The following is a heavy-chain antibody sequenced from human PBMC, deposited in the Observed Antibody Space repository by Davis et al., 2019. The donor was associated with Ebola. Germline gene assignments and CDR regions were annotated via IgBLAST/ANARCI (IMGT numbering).Heavy chain of an antibody. CDR1: GFTFSSYW. V-gene: IGHV3-23*01. CDR2: ISGSGSTI. J-gene: IGHJ4*02. Sequence: GESLKISCAASGFTFSSYWMSWVRQAPGKGLEWVSAISGSGSTIYYADSVKGRFTISRDNSKNTLYLQMNSLRAEDTAVYYCAKGVAVAGTSSFDYWGQGTLVTVSS. D-gene: IGHD6-19*01. CDR3: AKGVAVAGTSSFDY.